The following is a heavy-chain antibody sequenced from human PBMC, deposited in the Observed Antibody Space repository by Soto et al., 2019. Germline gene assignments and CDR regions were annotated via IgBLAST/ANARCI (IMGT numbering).Heavy chain of an antibody. Sequence: ASVKVSCKASGYTFTGYYMHWVRQAPGQGLEWMGWINPNSGGTNYAQKFQGWVTMTRDTSISTAYMELSRLRSDDTAVYYCARGPLYYYDSSGYYPLDYWGQGTLVTVFS. D-gene: IGHD3-22*01. CDR1: GYTFTGYY. CDR2: INPNSGGT. J-gene: IGHJ4*02. CDR3: ARGPLYYYDSSGYYPLDY. V-gene: IGHV1-2*04.